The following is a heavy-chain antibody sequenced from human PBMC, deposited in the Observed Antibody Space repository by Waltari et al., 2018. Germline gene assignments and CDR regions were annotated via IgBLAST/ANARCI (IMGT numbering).Heavy chain of an antibody. CDR3: AKGGPAAMPGYYYYGMDV. J-gene: IGHJ6*02. D-gene: IGHD2-2*01. CDR1: GFTFSSYA. V-gene: IGHV3-23*01. Sequence: EVQLLESGGGLVQPGGSLRLSCAASGFTFSSYAMSWVRQAPGKGLEWVSAISGSGGSTYYADSVKGRFTISRDNSKNTLYLQMNSLRAEDTAVYYCAKGGPAAMPGYYYYGMDVWGQGTTVTVSS. CDR2: ISGSGGST.